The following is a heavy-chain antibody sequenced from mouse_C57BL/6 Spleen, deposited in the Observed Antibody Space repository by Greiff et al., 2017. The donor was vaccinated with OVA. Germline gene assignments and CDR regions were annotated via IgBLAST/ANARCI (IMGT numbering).Heavy chain of an antibody. CDR2: INPSSGYT. CDR3: ANGRSAWFAY. D-gene: IGHD1-1*02. V-gene: IGHV1-7*01. J-gene: IGHJ3*01. Sequence: VQLQQSGAELAKPGASVKLSCKASGYTFTSYWMHWVKQRPGQGLEWIGYINPSSGYTKYNQKFKDKATLTADKSSSTAYMQLSSLTSDDSAFYYCANGRSAWFAYWGQGTLVTVSA. CDR1: GYTFTSYW.